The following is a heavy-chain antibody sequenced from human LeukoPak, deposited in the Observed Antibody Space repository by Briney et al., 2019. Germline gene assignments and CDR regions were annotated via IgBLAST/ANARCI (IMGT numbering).Heavy chain of an antibody. CDR1: GYTFTGYY. CDR2: INPNSGGT. V-gene: IGHV1-2*02. D-gene: IGHD3-10*01. CDR3: ARTIRMYYYGSGSDNVDY. Sequence: GASVKVSCKASGYTFTGYYMHWVRQAPGQGLEWMGWINPNSGGTNYAQKFQGRVTMTRDTSISTAYMELSRLRSDDTAVYYCARTIRMYYYGSGSDNVDYWGRGTLVTVSS. J-gene: IGHJ4*02.